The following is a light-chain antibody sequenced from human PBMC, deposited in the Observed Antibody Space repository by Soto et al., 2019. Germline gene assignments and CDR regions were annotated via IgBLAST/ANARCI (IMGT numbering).Light chain of an antibody. CDR1: QSVSSN. Sequence: EVVMTQYPATLSVSPGERATLSCRASQSVSSNVAWYQQRPGQAPRLLISGASTRATGIPARFSGSESATEFTLTISSLQSEDSAVYDCQQYDDWPWYTFGQGTKLEIK. V-gene: IGKV3-15*01. J-gene: IGKJ2*01. CDR2: GAS. CDR3: QQYDDWPWYT.